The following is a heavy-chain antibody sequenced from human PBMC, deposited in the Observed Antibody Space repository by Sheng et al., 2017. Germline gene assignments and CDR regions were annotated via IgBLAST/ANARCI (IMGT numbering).Heavy chain of an antibody. CDR3: ARDPAYYYDSSDYGDDY. D-gene: IGHD3-22*01. V-gene: IGHV3-48*03. CDR1: GFTFSSYE. CDR2: ISSSANTI. J-gene: IGHJ4*02. Sequence: EVQLVESGGGLVQPGGSLRLSCAASGFTFSSYEMNWVRQAPGKGLEWVSYISSSANTIYYADSVKGRFTISRDNAKNSLYLQMNSLRVEDTAVYYCARDPAYYYDSSDYGDDYWGQGTLVTVSS.